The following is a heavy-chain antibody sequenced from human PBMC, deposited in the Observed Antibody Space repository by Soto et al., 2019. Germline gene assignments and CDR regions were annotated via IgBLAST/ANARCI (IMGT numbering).Heavy chain of an antibody. J-gene: IGHJ4*02. CDR3: ARGRYGDY. CDR2: ISAPNGNT. D-gene: IGHD1-1*01. CDR1: GYAFTTYG. V-gene: IGHV1-18*01. Sequence: QVHLVQSGAEVKKPGASVKVSCKGSGYAFTTYGITWVRQAPGQGLEWMGWISAPNGNTNYAQKLQGRVTVTRDTSPSPAYMELRSLRSDDTAVYYCARGRYGDYWGQGALVTVSS.